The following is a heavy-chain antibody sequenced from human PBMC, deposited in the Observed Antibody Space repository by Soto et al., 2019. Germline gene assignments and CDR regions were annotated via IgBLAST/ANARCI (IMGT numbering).Heavy chain of an antibody. Sequence: QVQLVQSGAEVKKPGSSVKVSCKASGGTFSSYAISWVRQAPGQGLEWVGGIIPIFGTANYAQKFQGRVTINADESTSPAYMELSSLRSEDTAVYYCAYQLLPEGGYYGMGVWGQGTTVTVSS. V-gene: IGHV1-69*01. J-gene: IGHJ6*02. CDR3: AYQLLPEGGYYGMGV. D-gene: IGHD2-2*01. CDR1: GGTFSSYA. CDR2: IIPIFGTA.